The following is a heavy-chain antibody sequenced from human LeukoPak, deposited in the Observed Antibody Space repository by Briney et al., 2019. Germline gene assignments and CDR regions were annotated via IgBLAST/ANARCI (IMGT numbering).Heavy chain of an antibody. CDR1: GYTFTSYG. Sequence: GASVKVSCKASGYTFTSYGISWVRQAPGHGLEWMGWISAYNGNTNYAQKRQGRVTMTTDTSTSTAYMELRRLTSDDTAVYYCARDQNRWLRNFDYWGQGTLVTVSS. CDR3: ARDQNRWLRNFDY. V-gene: IGHV1-18*01. J-gene: IGHJ4*02. CDR2: ISAYNGNT. D-gene: IGHD5-12*01.